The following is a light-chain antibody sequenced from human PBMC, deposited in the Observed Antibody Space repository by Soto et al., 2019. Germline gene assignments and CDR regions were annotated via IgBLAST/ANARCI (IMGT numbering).Light chain of an antibody. Sequence: QSVLTQPPSVSAAPGQKVTISCSGSSSNIGNNYVAWYQQLPGTAPKLLIYDNNKRPSGIPDRFSGSNSGTSATLGITGLQTGDEADYYCGTWDSSLSAVVFGGGTKVTV. V-gene: IGLV1-51*01. CDR3: GTWDSSLSAVV. CDR1: SSNIGNNY. J-gene: IGLJ2*01. CDR2: DNN.